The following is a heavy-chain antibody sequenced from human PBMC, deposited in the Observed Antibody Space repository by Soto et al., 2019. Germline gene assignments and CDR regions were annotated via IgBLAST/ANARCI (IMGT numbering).Heavy chain of an antibody. Sequence: SQTLSLTCAISGDSVSSNSAAWNWIRQSPSRGLEWLGRTYYRSKWYNDYAVSVKSRITINPDTSKNQSSLQLNSVTPEDTAVYYCARGGYCSSTSCYWGSGMDVWGQGTTVTVSS. CDR2: TYYRSKWYN. J-gene: IGHJ6*02. V-gene: IGHV6-1*01. CDR1: GDSVSSNSAA. D-gene: IGHD2-2*01. CDR3: ARGGYCSSTSCYWGSGMDV.